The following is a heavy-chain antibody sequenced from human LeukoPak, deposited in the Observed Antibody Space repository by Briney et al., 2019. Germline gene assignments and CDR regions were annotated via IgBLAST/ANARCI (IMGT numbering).Heavy chain of an antibody. Sequence: ASVKVSCKTSGYTFTTYGISWVRQAPGQGLEWMGWISAYNGSTNYAQKLQGRVTMTTDTFTSTAYMELRSLRSDDTAVYYCAREGVGYYGMDVWGQGTTATVSS. J-gene: IGHJ6*02. D-gene: IGHD2-15*01. CDR1: GYTFTTYG. CDR2: ISAYNGST. V-gene: IGHV1-18*01. CDR3: AREGVGYYGMDV.